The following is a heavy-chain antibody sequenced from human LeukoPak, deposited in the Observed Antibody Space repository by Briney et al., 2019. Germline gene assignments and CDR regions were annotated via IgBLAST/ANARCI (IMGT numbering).Heavy chain of an antibody. J-gene: IGHJ4*02. CDR1: GYTFTSYG. D-gene: IGHD2-15*01. CDR2: ISAYNGNT. V-gene: IGHV1-18*01. Sequence: ASVKVSCKASGYTFTSYGISWVRQAPGQGLEWVGWISAYNGNTNYAQKLQGRVTMTTDTSTSTAYMELRSLRSDDTAVYYCARDIVVVVAVTSFDYWGQGTLVTVSS. CDR3: ARDIVVVVAVTSFDY.